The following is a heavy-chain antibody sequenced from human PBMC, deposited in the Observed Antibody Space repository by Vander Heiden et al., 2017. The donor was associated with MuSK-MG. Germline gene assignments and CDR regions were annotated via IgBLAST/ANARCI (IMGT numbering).Heavy chain of an antibody. CDR1: GYTFTSYA. V-gene: IGHV1-3*01. J-gene: IGHJ3*02. CDR2: INAGNGNT. CDR3: ARVMYSSGWDGDGAFDI. D-gene: IGHD6-19*01. Sequence: QVQLVQSGAEVKKPGASVKVSCKASGYTFTSYAMHWVRQAPGQRLEWMGWINAGNGNTKYSQKFQGRVTITRDTSASTAYMEMSSLRSEETAVYYCARVMYSSGWDGDGAFDIWGQGTMVTVSS.